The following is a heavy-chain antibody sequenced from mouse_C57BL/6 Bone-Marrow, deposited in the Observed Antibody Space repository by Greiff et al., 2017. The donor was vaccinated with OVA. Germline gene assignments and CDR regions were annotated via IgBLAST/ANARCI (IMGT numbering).Heavy chain of an antibody. J-gene: IGHJ2*01. CDR3: TTIVAFDY. Sequence: VQLQQSGAELVRPGASVKLSCTASGFNIKDDYMHWVKQRPEQGLEWIGWIDPDNGDTEYASKFQGKATITADTSSNTAYLQLSSLTSEDTAVYYCTTIVAFDYWGQGTTLTVSS. V-gene: IGHV14-4*01. D-gene: IGHD1-1*01. CDR1: GFNIKDDY. CDR2: IDPDNGDT.